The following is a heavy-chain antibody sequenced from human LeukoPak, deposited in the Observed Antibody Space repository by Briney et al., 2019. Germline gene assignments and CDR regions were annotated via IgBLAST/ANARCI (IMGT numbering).Heavy chain of an antibody. CDR3: ARLATDRVDLDY. D-gene: IGHD3-3*01. V-gene: IGHV5-51*01. CDR2: IYPGDSDT. Sequence: GESLQISCQGSGSSFTSYWIGWVRQVPGKGLEWMGIIYPGDSDTRYSPSFQGQVTISADKSISTAYLQWSSLKASDTAMYYCARLATDRVDLDYWGQGTLVTVSS. J-gene: IGHJ4*02. CDR1: GSSFTSYW.